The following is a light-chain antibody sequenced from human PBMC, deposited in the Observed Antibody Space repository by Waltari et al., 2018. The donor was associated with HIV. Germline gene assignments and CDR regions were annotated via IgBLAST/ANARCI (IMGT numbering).Light chain of an antibody. CDR2: GSS. CDR3: QQYGAAPWT. CDR1: HTVTNKF. J-gene: IGKJ1*01. V-gene: IGKV3-20*01. Sequence: IVLKQSPGTLSLSPGERATLSCRASHTVTNKFLAWYQQSPGQAPRLLIYGSSTRATGIPDRFSASCFRTDFTLTISRLEPEYLALYYCQQYGAAPWTFGQGTKVEMK.